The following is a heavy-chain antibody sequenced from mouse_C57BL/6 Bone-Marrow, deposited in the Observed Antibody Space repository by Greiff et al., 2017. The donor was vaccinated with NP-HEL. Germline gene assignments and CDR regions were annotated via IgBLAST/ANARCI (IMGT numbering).Heavy chain of an antibody. CDR3: ARGYYDYEGDY. CDR1: GYTFTSYW. D-gene: IGHD2-4*01. CDR2: IDPSDSET. V-gene: IGHV1-52*01. Sequence: VQLQQPGAELVRPGSSVKLSCKASGYTFTSYWMHWVKQRPIQGLEWIGNIDPSDSETHYNQKFKDKATLTVDKSSSTAYMLLSSLTSEDSAVYYCARGYYDYEGDYWGQGTTLTVSS. J-gene: IGHJ2*01.